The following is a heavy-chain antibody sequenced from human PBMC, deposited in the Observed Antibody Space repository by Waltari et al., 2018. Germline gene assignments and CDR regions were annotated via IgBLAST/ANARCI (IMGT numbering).Heavy chain of an antibody. CDR2: INSGGSTT. CDR1: GFSCITHC. CDR3: AREYYSGMDV. V-gene: IGHV3-74*01. Sequence: EVQLVESGGGLVQPGGSLRLSCPASGFSCITHCVRWVRQVPGKGLVLVSRINSGGSTTAYTDSMKGRFTISRDNAKNTLYLQMNSLRVEDTAVYYCAREYYSGMDVWGQGTTVTVSS. J-gene: IGHJ6*02.